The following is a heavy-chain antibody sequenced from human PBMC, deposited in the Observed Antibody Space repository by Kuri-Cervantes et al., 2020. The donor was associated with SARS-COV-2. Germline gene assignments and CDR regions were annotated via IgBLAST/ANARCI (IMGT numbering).Heavy chain of an antibody. CDR1: GVTFNSYS. J-gene: IGHJ6*03. V-gene: IGHV3-48*04. CDR3: AKMAPRYYMDV. CDR2: ISSSSSTI. D-gene: IGHD5-24*01. Sequence: GESLKISCAGSGVTFNSYSMNWVRQSPGKGLEWVSYISSSSSTIYYADSVKGRFTISRDNARDTLYLQMNSLRAEDTAVYYCAKMAPRYYMDVWGKGTTVTVSS.